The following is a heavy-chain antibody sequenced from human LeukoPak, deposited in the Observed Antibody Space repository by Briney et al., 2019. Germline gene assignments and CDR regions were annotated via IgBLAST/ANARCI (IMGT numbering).Heavy chain of an antibody. CDR2: IYTSGST. CDR3: ARGIRYSSSSRTYNGFDL. D-gene: IGHD6-13*01. CDR1: GGSLSSGSYH. V-gene: IGHV4-61*02. J-gene: IGHJ5*02. Sequence: SQTLSLTCTVSGGSLSSGSYHWSWIRPPAGRGLEWIGRIYTSGSTNYNPSLKSRVTISVDTYKKQFSLNLISVTAADTAVYYCARGIRYSSSSRTYNGFDLWGQGTLVTVSS.